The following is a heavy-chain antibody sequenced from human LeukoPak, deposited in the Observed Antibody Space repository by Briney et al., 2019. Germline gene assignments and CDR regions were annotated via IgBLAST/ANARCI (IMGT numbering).Heavy chain of an antibody. V-gene: IGHV1-2*02. CDR2: INPKIADT. J-gene: IGHJ4*02. CDR3: ARSLPYDNRNPHIDH. Sequence: EASVKVSCKASGYTFNDFYVHWVRQAPGQGLEWMGWINPKIADTIYAQSVRGRVTMTRDTSITTAYLELSSLRSDDTAVYYCARSLPYDNRNPHIDHWGQGTLITVSS. D-gene: IGHD3-22*01. CDR1: GYTFNDFY.